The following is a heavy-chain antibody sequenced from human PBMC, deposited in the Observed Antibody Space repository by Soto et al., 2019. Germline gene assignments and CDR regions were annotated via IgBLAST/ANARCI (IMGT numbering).Heavy chain of an antibody. Sequence: EVQLVESGGGVVRPGGSLRLSCAASGFTFDDYGMSWVRQAPGKGLEWVAGINWNDGSTGYADSVKGRFTISRDNAKNSLYLQMNSLRAEDTALYYCARDGGYRFGLYYYYGMDVWGQGTTVTVSS. V-gene: IGHV3-20*04. CDR2: INWNDGST. CDR3: ARDGGYRFGLYYYYGMDV. J-gene: IGHJ6*02. CDR1: GFTFDDYG. D-gene: IGHD5-18*01.